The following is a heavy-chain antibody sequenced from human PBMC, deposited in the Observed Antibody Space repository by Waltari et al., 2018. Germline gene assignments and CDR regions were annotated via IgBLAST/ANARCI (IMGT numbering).Heavy chain of an antibody. CDR2: IYHSGST. CDR3: ARASRWEPYYFDY. CDR1: GYSISSGYS. Sequence: QVQLQESGQGLVKPSETLSLPCAVSGYSISSGYSWGWIRQPPGKGLEWIGSIYHSGSTYYNPSLKSRVTISVDTSKNQFSLKLSSVTAADTAVYYCARASRWEPYYFDYWGQGTLVTVSS. V-gene: IGHV4-38-2*01. J-gene: IGHJ4*02. D-gene: IGHD1-26*01.